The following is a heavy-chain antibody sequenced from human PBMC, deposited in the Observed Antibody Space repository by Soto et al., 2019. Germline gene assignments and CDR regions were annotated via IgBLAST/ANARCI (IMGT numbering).Heavy chain of an antibody. V-gene: IGHV3-30*03. CDR3: ATDLGGYFYYYYMDV. CDR1: GFTFRGYG. J-gene: IGHJ6*03. CDR2: ISSDGTNE. Sequence: QVQLVESGGGVVQPGRSLRLSCAASGFTFRGYGIHWVRQAPGKGLEWVAVISSDGTNEYYADSVKGRFTISRDNSKNTLYLQMNSLRADDTAVYYCATDLGGYFYYYYMDVWGKGPTVTVSS.